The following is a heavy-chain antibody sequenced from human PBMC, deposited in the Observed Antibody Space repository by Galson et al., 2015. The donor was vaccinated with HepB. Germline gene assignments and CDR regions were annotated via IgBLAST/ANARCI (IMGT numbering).Heavy chain of an antibody. D-gene: IGHD6-13*01. Sequence: SVKVSCKASGYTFTGYYMHWVRQAPGQGLEWMGWINPNSGGTNYAQKFQGRVTMTRDTSVSTAYMELSRLRSDDTAVYYCARSNPAAADFDYWGQGTLVTVSS. CDR3: ARSNPAAADFDY. CDR1: GYTFTGYY. J-gene: IGHJ4*02. V-gene: IGHV1-2*02. CDR2: INPNSGGT.